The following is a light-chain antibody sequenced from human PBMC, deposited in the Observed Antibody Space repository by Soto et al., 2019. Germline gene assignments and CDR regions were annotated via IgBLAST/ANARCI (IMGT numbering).Light chain of an antibody. CDR3: QQHYVWVT. Sequence: EIVMTQSPATLSVSPGETATLSCRASQSVSNNLVWYQQKPGQAPRFLIYGASTRATGIPARFSGSGSGTEFTLSISTLQSEDFAVYYCQQHYVWVTLGGGTKVEI. CDR1: QSVSNN. CDR2: GAS. V-gene: IGKV3-15*01. J-gene: IGKJ4*01.